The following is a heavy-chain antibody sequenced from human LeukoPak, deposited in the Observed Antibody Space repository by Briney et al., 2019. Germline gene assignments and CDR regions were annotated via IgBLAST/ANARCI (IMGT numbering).Heavy chain of an antibody. CDR2: LWYDGSDK. CDR1: RFTLTSYG. V-gene: IGHV3-33*01. D-gene: IGHD6-13*01. CDR3: ARGGGDSSSWQPYFDY. J-gene: IGHJ4*02. Sequence: GGSLRLSCAASRFTLTSYGMHWVRQAPGKGLEWVAVLWYDGSDKYYADSVKGRFTISRDSSKNTLFLQMNSLRAEDTAVYYCARGGGDSSSWQPYFDYWGQGTLVTVSS.